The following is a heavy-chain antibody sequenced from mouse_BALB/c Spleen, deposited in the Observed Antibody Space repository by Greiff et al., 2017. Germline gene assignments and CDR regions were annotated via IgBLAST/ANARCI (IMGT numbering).Heavy chain of an antibody. D-gene: IGHD2-10*02. Sequence: VQLKQPGAELVKPGASVKISCKASGYTFTDYNMHWVKQSPGKSLEWIGYIYPYNGGTGYNQKFKSKATLTVDNSSSTAYMELRSLTSEDSAVYYCAREGYGNPWCAYWGQGTLVTVSA. V-gene: IGHV1S29*02. CDR2: IYPYNGGT. J-gene: IGHJ3*01. CDR1: GYTFTDYN. CDR3: AREGYGNPWCAY.